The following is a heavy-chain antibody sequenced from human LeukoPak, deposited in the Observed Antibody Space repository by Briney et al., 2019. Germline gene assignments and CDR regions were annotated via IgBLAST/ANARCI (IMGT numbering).Heavy chain of an antibody. CDR2: IYTSGST. J-gene: IGHJ4*02. D-gene: IGHD2-21*02. V-gene: IGHV4-4*07. Sequence: SETLSLTCTVSGGSISSYYWSWIRQPAGKGLEGLEWIARIYTSGSTTYNPSLKSRVTMSVDTSKNQFSLKLSSVTAADTAVYFCARMVTAGLLSPPYFDYWGQGTLVTVSS. CDR3: ARMVTAGLLSPPYFDY. CDR1: GGSISSYY.